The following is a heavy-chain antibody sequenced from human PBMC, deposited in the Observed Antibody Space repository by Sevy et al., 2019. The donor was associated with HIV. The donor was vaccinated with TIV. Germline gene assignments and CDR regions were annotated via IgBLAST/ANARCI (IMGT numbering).Heavy chain of an antibody. CDR3: TTDPPDIVVVPAAILYYYYYGMDV. D-gene: IGHD2-2*02. CDR2: IKSKTDGGTT. V-gene: IGHV3-15*01. J-gene: IGHJ6*02. CDR1: GFTFSNAW. Sequence: GSLRLSCAASGFTFSNAWMSWVRQAPGKGLEWVGRIKSKTDGGTTDYAAPVKGRFTISRDDSKNTLYLQMNSLKTEDTAVYYCTTDPPDIVVVPAAILYYYYYGMDVWGQGTTVTVSS.